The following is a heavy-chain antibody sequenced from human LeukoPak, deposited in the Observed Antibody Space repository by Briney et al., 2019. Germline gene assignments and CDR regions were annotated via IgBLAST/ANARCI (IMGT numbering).Heavy chain of an antibody. V-gene: IGHV3-30*03. CDR1: GFTFSSYG. J-gene: IGHJ4*02. D-gene: IGHD5-12*01. Sequence: LRLSCAASGFTFSSYGMHWVRQAPGRGLDWVAVISNDGTTKYYADSVRGRFTISSDSSKHTVYLQMNSLRPEDTAVYYCARATGSGYDLGIYYFNYWGQGTLVTVSS. CDR3: ARATGSGYDLGIYYFNY. CDR2: ISNDGTTK.